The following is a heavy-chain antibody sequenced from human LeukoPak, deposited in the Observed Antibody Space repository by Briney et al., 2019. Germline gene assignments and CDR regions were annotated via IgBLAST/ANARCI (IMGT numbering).Heavy chain of an antibody. J-gene: IGHJ4*02. CDR3: ARDRGRWLRVSYFDY. Sequence: PGGSLRPSCVASGFTFSSYAMSWVRQAPGKGLEWVANIKQDGSEKYYVDSVKGRFTISRDNAKNSLYLQMNSLRAEDTAVYYCARDRGRWLRVSYFDYWGQGTLVTVSS. CDR2: IKQDGSEK. D-gene: IGHD5-12*01. V-gene: IGHV3-7*01. CDR1: GFTFSSYA.